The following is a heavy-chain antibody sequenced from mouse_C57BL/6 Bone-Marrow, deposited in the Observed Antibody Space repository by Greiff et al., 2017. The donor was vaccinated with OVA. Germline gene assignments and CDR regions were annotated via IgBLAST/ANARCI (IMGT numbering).Heavy chain of an antibody. J-gene: IGHJ3*01. V-gene: IGHV1-55*01. CDR1: GYTFTSYW. Sequence: QVQLQQPGAELVKPGASVKMSCKASGYTFTSYWITWVKQRPGQGLEWIGDIYPGSGSTNYNEKFKSKATLTVDTSSSTAYMQLSSLTSEDSAVYYCARSSYYYGSRAYWGQGTLVTVSA. D-gene: IGHD1-1*01. CDR2: IYPGSGST. CDR3: ARSSYYYGSRAY.